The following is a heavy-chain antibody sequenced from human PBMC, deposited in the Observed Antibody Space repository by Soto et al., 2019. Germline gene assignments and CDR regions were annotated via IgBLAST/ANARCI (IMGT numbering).Heavy chain of an antibody. D-gene: IGHD6-19*01. CDR2: IYPGDSDT. J-gene: IGHJ6*02. CDR1: GYSFTSYW. Sequence: GESLKISCKGSGYSFTSYWIGWVRQMPGKGLEWMGIIYPGDSDTRYSPSFQGQVTISADKSISTAYLQWSSLKASDTAMYYCARRIAVTGHYYYYGMDVWGQGTTVTVYS. V-gene: IGHV5-51*01. CDR3: ARRIAVTGHYYYYGMDV.